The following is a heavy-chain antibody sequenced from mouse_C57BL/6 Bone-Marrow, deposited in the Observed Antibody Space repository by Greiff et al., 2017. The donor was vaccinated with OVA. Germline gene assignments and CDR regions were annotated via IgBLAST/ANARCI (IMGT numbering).Heavy chain of an antibody. V-gene: IGHV12-3*01. J-gene: IGHJ4*01. CDR2: ITHSGET. CDR1: GFPITSGYY. CDR3: AGDLTGFYAMDY. Sequence: VKLQESGPGLVKPSQSLFLTCSITGFPITSGYYWIWIRQSPGKPLEWMGYITHSGETFYNPSLQSPISITRDTSKNQFFLQLNSVTTEDTAMYYCAGDLTGFYAMDYWGQGTSVTVSS. D-gene: IGHD4-1*01.